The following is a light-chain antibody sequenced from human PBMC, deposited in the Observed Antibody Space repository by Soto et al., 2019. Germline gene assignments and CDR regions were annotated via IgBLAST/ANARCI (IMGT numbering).Light chain of an antibody. CDR1: QSVGSH. V-gene: IGKV3-15*01. Sequence: EIVMTQSPATLSVSPGERVTLSCRASQSVGSHLAWYQQNPGQAPSLLLYGASTRATGVPARFSGSGSGPEFTFTISRLQSEDFAVYYCQQYNNWPPLTFGGGTKVEIK. CDR2: GAS. J-gene: IGKJ4*01. CDR3: QQYNNWPPLT.